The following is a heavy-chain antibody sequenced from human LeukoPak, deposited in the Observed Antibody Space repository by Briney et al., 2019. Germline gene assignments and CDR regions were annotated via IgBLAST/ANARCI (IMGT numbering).Heavy chain of an antibody. CDR3: AREMVRGVRVIYYYYYYYMDV. V-gene: IGHV4-39*02. J-gene: IGHJ6*03. D-gene: IGHD3-10*01. CDR1: GGSMSSSSYY. Sequence: SETLSLTCTVSGGSMSSSSYYWGWIRQPPGKGLEWIGSIYYSGSTYYNPSLKSRVTISVDTSKNQFSLKLSSVTAADTAVYYCAREMVRGVRVIYYYYYYYMDVWGKGTTVTISS. CDR2: IYYSGST.